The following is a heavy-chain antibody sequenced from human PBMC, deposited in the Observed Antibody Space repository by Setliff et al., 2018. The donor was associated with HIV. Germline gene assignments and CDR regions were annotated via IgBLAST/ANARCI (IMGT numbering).Heavy chain of an antibody. Sequence: GSLRLSCAASGFTFRNYAMTWVRQAPGKGLEWVSTISPSSGGTNYADSVKGRFTISRDNSKNILYLQMNSLRVEDSAVYYCAKTVALLRAARLDLDYWGQGTLVTVSS. CDR1: GFTFRNYA. D-gene: IGHD6-6*01. CDR3: AKTVALLRAARLDLDY. CDR2: ISPSSGGT. J-gene: IGHJ4*02. V-gene: IGHV3-23*01.